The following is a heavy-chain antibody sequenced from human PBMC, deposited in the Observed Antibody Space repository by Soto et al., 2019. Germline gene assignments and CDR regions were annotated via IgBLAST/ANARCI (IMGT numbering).Heavy chain of an antibody. CDR2: IAYEESHL. CDR1: GFTFSDFA. J-gene: IGHJ5*02. V-gene: IGHV3-30*04. D-gene: IGHD3-3*01. CDR3: VRELPPKSILGVMFS. Sequence: VQLVESGGGVVQPGKSLRLSCAASGFTFSDFAMNWVRQAPGKGLEWLAIIAYEESHLDYSDSVKGRFTISRDNSHNTLYLQMNSLRDDDTAVYFGVRELPPKSILGVMFSWGQGTLVTVSS.